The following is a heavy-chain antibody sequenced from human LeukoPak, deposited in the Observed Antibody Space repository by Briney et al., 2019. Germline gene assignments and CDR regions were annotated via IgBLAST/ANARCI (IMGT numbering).Heavy chain of an antibody. Sequence: GGSLRLSCAASGFTFSSYGMHWVRQAPGKRLEGVAFIRYDGNNKYYADSVKGRFTISRDNSKNSLYLQMNSLRAEDTAVYYCAPRGYSSSLNYYYYYMDVWGKGTTVTVSS. CDR3: APRGYSSSLNYYYYYMDV. V-gene: IGHV3-30*02. D-gene: IGHD6-13*01. CDR1: GFTFSSYG. CDR2: IRYDGNNK. J-gene: IGHJ6*03.